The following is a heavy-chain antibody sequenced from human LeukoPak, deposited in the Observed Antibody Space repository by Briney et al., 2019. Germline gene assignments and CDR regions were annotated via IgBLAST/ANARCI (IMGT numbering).Heavy chain of an antibody. CDR3: ANGLAASGNFLLRDYYYFIDV. CDR2: INGNGAAT. Sequence: PGGSLRLSCVASGFTFNNYAMHWVRQAPGKGLEWVSTINGNGAATYYADSFKGRSLISGDDSKSTVYLRMNKLRVEDSGLYYCANGLAASGNFLLRDYYYFIDVWGKGTTVIVS. V-gene: IGHV3-23*01. D-gene: IGHD1-26*01. J-gene: IGHJ6*03. CDR1: GFTFNNYA.